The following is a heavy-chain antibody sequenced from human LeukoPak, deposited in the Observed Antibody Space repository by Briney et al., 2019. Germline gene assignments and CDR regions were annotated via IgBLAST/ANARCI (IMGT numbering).Heavy chain of an antibody. CDR2: IYSGGNT. CDR1: GFTVSSNY. D-gene: IGHD2-2*01. V-gene: IGHV3-53*01. CDR3: ARDRHQLLFNPLDY. Sequence: TGGSLRLSCAASGFTVSSNYMTWVRQAPGKGLEWVSVIYSGGNTYYADSVKGRFTISRDNAKNSLYLQMNSLRAEDTAVYYCARDRHQLLFNPLDYWGQGTLVTVSS. J-gene: IGHJ4*02.